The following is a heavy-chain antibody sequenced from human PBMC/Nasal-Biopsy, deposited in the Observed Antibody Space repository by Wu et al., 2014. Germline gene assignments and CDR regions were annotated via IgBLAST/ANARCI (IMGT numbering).Heavy chain of an antibody. D-gene: IGHD3-10*01. CDR2: ISSGGGHTM. J-gene: IGHJ6*03. CDR1: GGVFSDYD. CDR3: VRGSYSPAFGRVYHYHMAV. V-gene: IGHV3-11*01. Sequence: RLSCAVSGGVFSDYDMNWVRQAPGKGLEWISFISSGGGHTMHYADSVKGRFTVSRDNIKNSVFLQLTSLRAEDTATYYCVRGSYSPAFGRVYHYHMAVWGTGTAVTVSS.